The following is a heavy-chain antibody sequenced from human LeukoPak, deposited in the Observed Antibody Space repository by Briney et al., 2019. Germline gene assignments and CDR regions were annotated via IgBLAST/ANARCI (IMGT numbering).Heavy chain of an antibody. CDR2: IKEDGSER. CDR3: ARHARWAFDT. Sequence: GGSLRLSCAASGFTFTNYWMTWVRQSPGKGLEWVANIKEDGSERDYVDSVKGRFTISRDNAKSSLNLQMNSLRADDTAVHYCARHARWAFDTWGRGTMVTVSS. D-gene: IGHD2-15*01. V-gene: IGHV3-7*01. J-gene: IGHJ3*02. CDR1: GFTFTNYW.